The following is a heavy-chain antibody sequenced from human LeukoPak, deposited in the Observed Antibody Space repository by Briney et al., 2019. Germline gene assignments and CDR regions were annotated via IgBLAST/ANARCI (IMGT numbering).Heavy chain of an antibody. CDR3: AREYGGSFDY. D-gene: IGHD3-16*01. V-gene: IGHV4-61*02. J-gene: IGHJ4*02. Sequence: SETLSLTCTVSGGSISSGSYYWSWIRQPAGTGLEGIGRVYTSGSTNYNPSLKSRVTISVDTSKNQFSLKLSSVTAADTAVYYCAREYGGSFDYWGQGTLVTVSS. CDR1: GGSISSGSYY. CDR2: VYTSGST.